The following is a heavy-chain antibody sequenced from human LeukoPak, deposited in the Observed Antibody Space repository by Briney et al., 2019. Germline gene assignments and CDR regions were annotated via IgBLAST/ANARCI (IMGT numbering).Heavy chain of an antibody. D-gene: IGHD6-19*01. J-gene: IGHJ5*02. CDR2: ISSSSSTI. CDR3: ARVQFQWFDP. CDR1: GFTFSSYG. V-gene: IGHV3-48*01. Sequence: PGGSLRLSCAASGFTFSSYGMTWVRQAPGKGLEWVSYISSSSSTIYYADSVKGRFTISRDNSKKTLYLQMNNLRVEDTAVYYCARVQFQWFDPWGQGTLVTVSS.